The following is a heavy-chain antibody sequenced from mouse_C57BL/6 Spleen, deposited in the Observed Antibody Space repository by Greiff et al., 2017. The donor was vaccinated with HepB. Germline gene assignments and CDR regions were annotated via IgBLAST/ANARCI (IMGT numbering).Heavy chain of an antibody. CDR2: IYPGDGDT. Sequence: VQLQQSGPELVKPGASVKISCKASGYAFSSSWMNWVKQRPGKGLEWIGRIYPGDGDTNYNGKFKGKATLTADKSSSTAYMQLSSLTSEDSAVYFCARAGTLDYFDYWGQGTTLTVSS. CDR3: ARAGTLDYFDY. V-gene: IGHV1-82*01. CDR1: GYAFSSSW. D-gene: IGHD4-1*01. J-gene: IGHJ2*01.